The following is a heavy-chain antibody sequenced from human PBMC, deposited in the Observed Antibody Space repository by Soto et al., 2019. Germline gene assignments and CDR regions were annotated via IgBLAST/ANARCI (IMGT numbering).Heavy chain of an antibody. D-gene: IGHD4-17*01. J-gene: IGHJ4*02. CDR1: GGSISSYY. Sequence: SETLSLTCTVSGGSISSYYWSWIRQPPGKGLEWIGYIYYSGSTNYNPSLKSRVTISVDTSKNQFSLKLSSVTAADTAVYYCARTTVTNLQFDYWGQGTLVTVSS. CDR3: ARTTVTNLQFDY. V-gene: IGHV4-59*01. CDR2: IYYSGST.